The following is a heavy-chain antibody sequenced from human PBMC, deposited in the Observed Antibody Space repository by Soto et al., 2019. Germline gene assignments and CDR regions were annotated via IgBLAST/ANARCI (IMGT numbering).Heavy chain of an antibody. CDR2: IYYTGGT. Sequence: QVQLQESGPGLVEPSQTLSLTCTVSGGSIGSTDSYWSWIRRPPGKGLEWIGYIYYTGGTFYNPSLKSRLTISLETSSNQFSLTLTSVTATDTGIYYCARGGSGWAEYFQHWGQGTLVAVS. J-gene: IGHJ1*01. CDR1: GGSIGSTDSY. CDR3: ARGGSGWAEYFQH. D-gene: IGHD6-25*01. V-gene: IGHV4-30-4*08.